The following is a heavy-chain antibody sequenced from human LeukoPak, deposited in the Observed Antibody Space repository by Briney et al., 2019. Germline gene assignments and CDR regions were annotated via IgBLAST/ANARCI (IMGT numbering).Heavy chain of an antibody. CDR2: IYYSGST. Sequence: SETLSLTCTVSGGSISSYYWSWIRQPPGKGLEWIGYIYYSGSTNYNPSLKSRVTISVDTSKNQFSLKLSSVTAADTAVYYCARVLEWFLGPYYYYYMDVWGKGTTVTVSS. J-gene: IGHJ6*03. V-gene: IGHV4-59*01. CDR1: GGSISSYY. CDR3: ARVLEWFLGPYYYYYMDV. D-gene: IGHD3-3*01.